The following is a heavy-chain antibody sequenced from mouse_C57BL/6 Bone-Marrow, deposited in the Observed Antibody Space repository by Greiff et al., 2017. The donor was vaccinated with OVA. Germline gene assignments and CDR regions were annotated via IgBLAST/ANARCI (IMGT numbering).Heavy chain of an antibody. CDR2: IWGVGST. V-gene: IGHV2-6*01. CDR3: ASDSWGFAY. J-gene: IGHJ3*01. Sequence: VHLVESGPGLVAPSQSLFITCTVSGFSLTSYGVDWVRQSPGKGLEWLGVIWGVGSTNYNSALKSRLSISKDNSKSQVFLKMNSLQTDDTAMYYCASDSWGFAYWGQGTLVTVSA. CDR1: GFSLTSYG.